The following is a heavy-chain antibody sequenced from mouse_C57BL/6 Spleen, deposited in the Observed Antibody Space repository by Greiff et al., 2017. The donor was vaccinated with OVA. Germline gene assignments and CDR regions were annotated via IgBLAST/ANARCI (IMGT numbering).Heavy chain of an antibody. J-gene: IGHJ2*01. Sequence: ESGPGLVKPSQSLSLTCSVTGYSITSGYYWNWIRQFPGNKLEWMGYISYDGSNNYNPSLKNRISITRDTSKNQFFLKLNSVTTEDTATYYCARDRDYDDFDGWGPGTTLTVSS. CDR3: ARDRDYDDFDG. V-gene: IGHV3-6*01. CDR2: ISYDGSN. CDR1: GYSITSGYY. D-gene: IGHD2-4*01.